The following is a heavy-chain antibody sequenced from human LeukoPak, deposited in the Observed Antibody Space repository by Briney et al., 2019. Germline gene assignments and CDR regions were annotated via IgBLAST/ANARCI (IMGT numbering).Heavy chain of an antibody. V-gene: IGHV4-31*03. D-gene: IGHD3-10*01. CDR2: IYYSGST. CDR3: ARGIRRDFDY. CDR1: GGSISSGGYY. Sequence: PSEALSLTCTVSGGSISSGGYYWSWIRQHPGKGLEWIGYIYYSGSTYYNPSLKSRVTISVDTSKNQFSLKLSSVTAADTAVYYCARGIRRDFDYWGQGTLVTVSS. J-gene: IGHJ4*02.